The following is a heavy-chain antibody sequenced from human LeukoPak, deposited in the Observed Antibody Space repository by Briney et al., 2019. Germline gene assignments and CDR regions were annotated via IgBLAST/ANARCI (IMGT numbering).Heavy chain of an antibody. CDR2: IYSDDRT. CDR1: GFTASSNY. V-gene: IGHV3-53*04. Sequence: GGSLRLSCAASGFTASSNYMSWVRQAPGKGLEWVSVIYSDDRTYYADSVKGRFTISRHTSKKTLYLQMNSLRAEDTAVYYCAGEVMAKRRAFDIWGQGTVVTVSS. J-gene: IGHJ3*02. CDR3: AGEVMAKRRAFDI. D-gene: IGHD2-8*01.